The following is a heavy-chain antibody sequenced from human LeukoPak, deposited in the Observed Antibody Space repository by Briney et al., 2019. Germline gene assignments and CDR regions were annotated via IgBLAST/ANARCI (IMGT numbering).Heavy chain of an antibody. CDR1: GFTFSSYA. J-gene: IGHJ4*02. Sequence: PGGSLRLSCAASGFTFSSYAMGWVRQAPGKGLEWVSSISGSGGSTSYADSVKGRFTISRDKSNNTLYLQMNSLRDEDTAVYYCAREGGLTEGGFDYWSQGTLVTVS. D-gene: IGHD1-14*01. V-gene: IGHV3-23*01. CDR2: ISGSGGST. CDR3: AREGGLTEGGFDY.